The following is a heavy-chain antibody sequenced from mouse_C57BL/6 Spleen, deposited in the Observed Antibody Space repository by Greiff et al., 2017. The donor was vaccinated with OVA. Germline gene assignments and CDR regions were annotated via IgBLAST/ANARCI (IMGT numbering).Heavy chain of an antibody. CDR2: IYPGDGDT. V-gene: IGHV1-80*01. CDR1: GYAFSSYW. J-gene: IGHJ4*01. CDR3: ARGESNYYAMDY. Sequence: VQLQQSGAELVKPGASVKISCKASGYAFSSYWMNWVKQRPGKGLEWIGQIYPGDGDTNYNGKFKGKATLTADKSSSTAYMQLSSLTSEDSAVYFCARGESNYYAMDYWGQGTSVTVSS. D-gene: IGHD2-5*01.